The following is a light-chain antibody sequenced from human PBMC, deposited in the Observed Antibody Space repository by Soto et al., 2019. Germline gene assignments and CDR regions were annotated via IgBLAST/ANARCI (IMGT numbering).Light chain of an antibody. CDR2: AAS. J-gene: IGKJ1*01. CDR3: QQYGSSRA. V-gene: IGKV3-20*01. CDR1: QSVRSSY. Sequence: ELVLTQSPGTLSLSPGERATLYCRASQSVRSSYLAWYQHKPGQAPRLLIYAASSRATGIPDRFSGSGSGTHFTLTISRLEPEDFAVYYCQQYGSSRAFGQGTKVEIK.